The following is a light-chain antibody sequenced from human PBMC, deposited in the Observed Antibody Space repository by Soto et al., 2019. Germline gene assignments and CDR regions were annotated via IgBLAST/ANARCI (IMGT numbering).Light chain of an antibody. CDR2: AAS. Sequence: DIQMTQSPSSVSASVGDRVTIACRASQDISSWLAWYQQKPGKAPKLLIYAASSLQSGVPSRFSGSGSGTDFTLTISSLQPEDVAIYYCQKYNSGLITFGQGTRLEIK. CDR1: QDISSW. V-gene: IGKV1-12*01. J-gene: IGKJ5*01. CDR3: QKYNSGLIT.